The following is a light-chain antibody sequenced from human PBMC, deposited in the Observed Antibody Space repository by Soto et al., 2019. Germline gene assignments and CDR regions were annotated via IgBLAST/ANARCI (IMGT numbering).Light chain of an antibody. CDR2: EGS. Sequence: QSALTQPASVSGSPGQSITISCTGTSSDVGSYNLVSWYQQHPGKAPKLMIYEGSKRPSGVSNRFSGSKPGITASLTISGLQDEDEADYYCCSYAGSSTWVFGGGTKVTVL. CDR1: SSDVGSYNL. V-gene: IGLV2-23*01. J-gene: IGLJ3*02. CDR3: CSYAGSSTWV.